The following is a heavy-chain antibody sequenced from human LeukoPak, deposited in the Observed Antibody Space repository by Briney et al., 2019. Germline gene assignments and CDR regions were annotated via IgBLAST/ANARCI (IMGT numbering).Heavy chain of an antibody. CDR1: GFNFNNYG. J-gene: IGHJ4*02. D-gene: IGHD1-26*01. CDR3: AKDRGSFHFVY. V-gene: IGHV3-30*18. CDR2: VSDHGRNK. Sequence: GGSLRLSCAASGFNFNNYGMHWARQAPGKGLEWVAVVSDHGRNKYYADSVKGRFTISRDNSKNTLYLQMNSLRTEDTAVYYCAKDRGSFHFVYWGERPLVTVFS.